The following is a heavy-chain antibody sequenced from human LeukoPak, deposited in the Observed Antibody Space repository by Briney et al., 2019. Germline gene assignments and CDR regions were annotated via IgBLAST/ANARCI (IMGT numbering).Heavy chain of an antibody. Sequence: SETLSLTCTVSGGSISSSSYYWGWIRQPPGKGLERIGSIYYSGSTYYNPSLKSRVTISVDTSKNQFSLKLSSVTAADTAVYYCARTQQLVHNYYFDYWGQGTLVTVSS. CDR3: ARTQQLVHNYYFDY. CDR1: GGSISSSSYY. D-gene: IGHD6-13*01. V-gene: IGHV4-39*01. J-gene: IGHJ4*02. CDR2: IYYSGST.